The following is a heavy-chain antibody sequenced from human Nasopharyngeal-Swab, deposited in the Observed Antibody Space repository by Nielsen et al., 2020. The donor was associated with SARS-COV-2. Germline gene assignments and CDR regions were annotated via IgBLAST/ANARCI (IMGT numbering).Heavy chain of an antibody. V-gene: IGHV4-59*01. Sequence: WIRQPPGQGLEWIGYIYYSGSTNYNPSLKSRVTISVDTSKNQFSLKLSSVTAADTAVYYCARDIRTYDILTGYSLGYFDLWGRGTLVTVSS. CDR2: IYYSGST. D-gene: IGHD3-9*01. J-gene: IGHJ2*01. CDR3: ARDIRTYDILTGYSLGYFDL.